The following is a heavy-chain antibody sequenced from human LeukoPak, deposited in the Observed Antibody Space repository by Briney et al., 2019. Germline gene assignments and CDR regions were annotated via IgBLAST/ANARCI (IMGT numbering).Heavy chain of an antibody. CDR1: GGSISSYF. D-gene: IGHD3-22*01. Sequence: SETLSLTCSVSGGSISSYFWSWIRQPPGKGLEWIGSMYYTGSTNYNPSLKSRVTISVDTAKNRLSLKLTSVTAADTAVYYCARAYGSSGDLHDFDYWGQGILVTVSS. CDR2: MYYTGST. J-gene: IGHJ4*02. CDR3: ARAYGSSGDLHDFDY. V-gene: IGHV4-59*01.